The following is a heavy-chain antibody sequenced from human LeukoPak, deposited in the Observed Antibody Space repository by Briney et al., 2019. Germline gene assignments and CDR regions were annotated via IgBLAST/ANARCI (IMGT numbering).Heavy chain of an antibody. Sequence: GASLRLSCAASGFTSRNFSTSLDLQAPGKVLGPVSDISVSGGSTTHAASVEGRLSISRDNSKNTLYLQMNSLTAEDTAVYYCAKRDIVPTAYYFDYWGQGTLVTVSS. D-gene: IGHD5-12*01. V-gene: IGHV3-23*01. CDR3: AKRDIVPTAYYFDY. J-gene: IGHJ4*02. CDR1: GFTSRNFS. CDR2: ISVSGGST.